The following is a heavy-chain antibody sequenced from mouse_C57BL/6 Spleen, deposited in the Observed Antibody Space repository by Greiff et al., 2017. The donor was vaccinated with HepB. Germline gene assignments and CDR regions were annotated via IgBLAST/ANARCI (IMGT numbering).Heavy chain of an antibody. V-gene: IGHV1-18*01. D-gene: IGHD4-1*02. Sequence: EVQLQQSGPELVKPGASVKIPCKASGYTFTDYNMDWVKQSHGKSLEWIGDINPNNGGTIDNQKFKGKATLTVDKSSSTAYMELRSLTSEDTAVYYCARPLNWDEGAMDYWGQGTSVTVSS. CDR3: ARPLNWDEGAMDY. CDR2: INPNNGGT. CDR1: GYTFTDYN. J-gene: IGHJ4*01.